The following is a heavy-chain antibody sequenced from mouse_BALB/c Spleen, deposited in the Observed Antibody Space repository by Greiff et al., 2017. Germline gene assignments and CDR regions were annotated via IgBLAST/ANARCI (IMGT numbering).Heavy chain of an antibody. CDR2: ISNGGGST. J-gene: IGHJ3*01. V-gene: IGHV5-12-2*01. CDR1: GFTFSSYT. CDR3: ARPYYYGSSSWCAY. D-gene: IGHD1-1*01. Sequence: EVQVVESGGGLVQPGGSLKLSCAASGFTFSSYTMSWVRQTPEKRLEWVAYISNGGGSTYYPDTVKGRFTISRDNAKNTLYLQMSSLKSEDTAMYYCARPYYYGSSSWCAYWGQGTLVTVSA.